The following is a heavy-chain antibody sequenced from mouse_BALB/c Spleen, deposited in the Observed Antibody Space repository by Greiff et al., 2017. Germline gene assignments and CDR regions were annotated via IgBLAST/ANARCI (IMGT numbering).Heavy chain of an antibody. Sequence: EVQLVESGGGLVKPGGSLKLSCAASGFTFSSYAMSWVRQSPEKRLEWVAEISSGGSYTYYPDTVTGRFTISRDNAKNTLYLEMSSLRSEDTAMYYCARDDGYYVYAMDYWGQGTSVTVSS. CDR3: ARDDGYYVYAMDY. CDR2: ISSGGSYT. D-gene: IGHD2-3*01. J-gene: IGHJ4*01. CDR1: GFTFSSYA. V-gene: IGHV5-9-4*01.